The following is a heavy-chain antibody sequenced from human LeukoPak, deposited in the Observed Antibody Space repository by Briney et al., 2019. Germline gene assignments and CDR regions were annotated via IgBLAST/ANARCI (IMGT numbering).Heavy chain of an antibody. V-gene: IGHV3-9*01. CDR1: GFTFDDYA. CDR3: AKGPTTVVMGCFDY. Sequence: GGSLRLSCAASGFTFDDYAMHWVRQAPGKGLEWVSGISWNSGSIGYADSVKGRFTISRDNAKNSLYLQMNSLRAEDTALYYCAKGPTTVVMGCFDYWGQGTLVTVSS. D-gene: IGHD4-23*01. CDR2: ISWNSGSI. J-gene: IGHJ4*02.